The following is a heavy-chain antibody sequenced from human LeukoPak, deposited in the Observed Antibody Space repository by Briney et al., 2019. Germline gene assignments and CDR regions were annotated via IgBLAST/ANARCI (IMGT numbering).Heavy chain of an antibody. CDR1: GGSFSGYY. Sequence: SETLSLTCAVYGGSFSGYYWSWIRQPPGKGLEWIGEINHSGSTNYNPSLKSRVTISVDTSKNQFSLKLSSVTAADTAVYYCARAITYYDILTGYYPDAFDIRGQGTMVTVSS. CDR2: INHSGST. V-gene: IGHV4-34*01. J-gene: IGHJ3*02. D-gene: IGHD3-9*01. CDR3: ARAITYYDILTGYYPDAFDI.